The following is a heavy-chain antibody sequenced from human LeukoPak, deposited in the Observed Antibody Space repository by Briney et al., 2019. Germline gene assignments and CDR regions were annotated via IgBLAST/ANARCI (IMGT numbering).Heavy chain of an antibody. J-gene: IGHJ5*02. D-gene: IGHD4-11*01. Sequence: ASVKVSCKVCGYTLTELSMHWVRQAPGKGLEWMGGFDPEDGETIYAQKFQGRVTMTEDTSTDTAYMELSSLRSEDTAVYYCARGDYDYSNYDWFDPWGQGTLVTVSS. V-gene: IGHV1-24*01. CDR3: ARGDYDYSNYDWFDP. CDR2: FDPEDGET. CDR1: GYTLTELS.